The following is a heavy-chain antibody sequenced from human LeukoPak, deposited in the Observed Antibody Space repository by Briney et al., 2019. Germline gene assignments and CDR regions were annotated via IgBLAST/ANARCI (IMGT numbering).Heavy chain of an antibody. V-gene: IGHV1-69*04. Sequence: SVKVSCKASGYTFTSYAISWVRQAPGQGLEWMGRIIPILGIANYAQKFQGRVTITADKSTSTAYMELSSLRSEDTAVYYCARPETYYYDSSGYYGPYYYGMDVWGQGTTVTVSS. CDR1: GYTFTSYA. D-gene: IGHD3-22*01. CDR3: ARPETYYYDSSGYYGPYYYGMDV. J-gene: IGHJ6*02. CDR2: IIPILGIA.